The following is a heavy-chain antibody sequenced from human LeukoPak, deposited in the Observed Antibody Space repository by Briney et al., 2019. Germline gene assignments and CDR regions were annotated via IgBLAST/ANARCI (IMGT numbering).Heavy chain of an antibody. CDR2: INPNSGDT. D-gene: IGHD2-2*01. CDR3: ARLYCSSTSCSVWFDP. V-gene: IGHV1-2*02. Sequence: ASVKVSCKASGYTFTGYYMHWVRQAPGQGLEWMGWINPNSGDTKYSQKFQGRVTMTRDTSISTAYMELSRLRSDDTAVYYCARLYCSSTSCSVWFDPWGQGTLVTVSS. J-gene: IGHJ5*02. CDR1: GYTFTGYY.